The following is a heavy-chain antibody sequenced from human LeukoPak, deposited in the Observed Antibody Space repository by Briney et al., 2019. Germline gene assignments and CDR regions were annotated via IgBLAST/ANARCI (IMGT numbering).Heavy chain of an antibody. Sequence: PSETLSLTCTVSGGSISSYYCSWIRQPPGKGLEWIGYIYYCGSTNYNPSLKSRVTISVDTSKNQFSLKLSSVTAADTAVYYCARDAGGMAFDYWGQGTLVTVSS. CDR1: GGSISSYY. CDR3: ARDAGGMAFDY. J-gene: IGHJ4*02. V-gene: IGHV4-59*01. D-gene: IGHD1-26*01. CDR2: IYYCGST.